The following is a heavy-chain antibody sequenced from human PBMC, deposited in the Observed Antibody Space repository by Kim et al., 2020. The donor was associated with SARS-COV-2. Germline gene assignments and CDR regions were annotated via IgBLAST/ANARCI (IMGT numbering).Heavy chain of an antibody. D-gene: IGHD3-10*01. CDR3: ASSMVYGVISAFDL. V-gene: IGHV7-4-1*02. CDR1: GNTFSSYA. J-gene: IGHJ3*01. CDR2: INTNTGNP. Sequence: ASVKVSCKASGNTFSSYAMNWVRQAPGQGLEWMGWINTNTGNPPYAQGFTGRFIFSLDTSVSTTYLQITSLKSEDTAVYYCASSMVYGVISAFDLWGQGTMVTVSS.